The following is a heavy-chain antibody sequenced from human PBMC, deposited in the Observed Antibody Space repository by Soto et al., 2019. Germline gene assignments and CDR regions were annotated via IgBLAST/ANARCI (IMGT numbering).Heavy chain of an antibody. Sequence: QVQLVQSGAEVKKPGASVKVSCKASGYTFTDYYLHWVRQASGQRLEWMGWINPNSAGTHFAQKFQGRVTMTREPSISTAFMELSSLTSDDTAMYFCARLRTAVAGDAFDVWGQGTMVTVSS. J-gene: IGHJ3*01. D-gene: IGHD6-19*01. CDR2: INPNSAGT. CDR1: GYTFTDYY. V-gene: IGHV1-2*02. CDR3: ARLRTAVAGDAFDV.